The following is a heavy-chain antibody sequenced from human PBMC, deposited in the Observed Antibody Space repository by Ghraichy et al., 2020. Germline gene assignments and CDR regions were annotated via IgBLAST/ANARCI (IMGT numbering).Heavy chain of an antibody. V-gene: IGHV4-39*01. CDR2: IYYSGST. CDR1: GGSLSSSSYY. J-gene: IGHJ5*02. CDR3: ARVAVAGTHWFDP. Sequence: SQTLSLTCTVSGGSLSSSSYYWGWIRQPPGKGLEWIGCIYYSGSTYYNPSLKSRVTISVDTSKNQFSLKLSSVTAADTAVYYCARVAVAGTHWFDPWGQGTLVTVSS. D-gene: IGHD6-19*01.